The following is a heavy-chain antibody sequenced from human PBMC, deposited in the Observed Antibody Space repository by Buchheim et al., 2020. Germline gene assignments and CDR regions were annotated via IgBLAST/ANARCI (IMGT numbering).Heavy chain of an antibody. J-gene: IGHJ5*02. CDR3: ASLSGGIPVAGDWFDP. V-gene: IGHV3-48*02. D-gene: IGHD6-19*01. Sequence: EVQLLESGGGLVQPGGSLRLSCTASGFAFSGYSMNWVRQAPGKGLEWVSYISSSSNTIHYADSVKGRFTISRDNAKNSLYLQMNSLRDEETAVYYCASLSGGIPVAGDWFDPWGQRTL. CDR1: GFAFSGYS. CDR2: ISSSSNTI.